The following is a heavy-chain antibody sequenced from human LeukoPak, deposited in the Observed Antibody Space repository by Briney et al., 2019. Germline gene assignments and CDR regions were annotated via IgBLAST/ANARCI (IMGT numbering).Heavy chain of an antibody. V-gene: IGHV1-69*05. Sequence: ASVKVSCKASGGTFSSYAISWVRQAPGQGLAWMGGIIPIFGTANYAQKFQGRVTITTDESTSTAYMELSSLRSEDTAVYYCALSRGSPGWFDPWGQGTLVTVSS. CDR2: IIPIFGTA. CDR1: GGTFSSYA. J-gene: IGHJ5*02. CDR3: ALSRGSPGWFDP. D-gene: IGHD3-10*01.